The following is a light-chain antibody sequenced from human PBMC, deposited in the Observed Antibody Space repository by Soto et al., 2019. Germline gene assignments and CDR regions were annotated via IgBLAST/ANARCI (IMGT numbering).Light chain of an antibody. J-gene: IGKJ4*01. V-gene: IGKV3-11*01. CDR1: QSISNY. Sequence: EIVLTQSPATLSLSPGERATLSCRASQSISNYVAWYQQKPGQAPRLLIYDSFSRATGIPARFCGSGSGTDFSLTISSLEPEDFSVYYCQQRTNWPPLTFGGGTKVEIK. CDR3: QQRTNWPPLT. CDR2: DSF.